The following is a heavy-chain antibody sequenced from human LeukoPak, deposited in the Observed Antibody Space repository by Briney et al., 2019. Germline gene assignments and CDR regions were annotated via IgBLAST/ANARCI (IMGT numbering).Heavy chain of an antibody. Sequence: SETLSLTCTVSGGSISSYYWSWIRQPPGKGLEWIGYIYYSGSTNYNPSLKSRVTISVDTSKNQFSLKLSSVTAADTAVYYCARVVVINDYYYYYMDVWGKGTTVTISS. CDR1: GGSISSYY. J-gene: IGHJ6*03. CDR2: IYYSGST. D-gene: IGHD3-22*01. V-gene: IGHV4-59*01. CDR3: ARVVVINDYYYYYMDV.